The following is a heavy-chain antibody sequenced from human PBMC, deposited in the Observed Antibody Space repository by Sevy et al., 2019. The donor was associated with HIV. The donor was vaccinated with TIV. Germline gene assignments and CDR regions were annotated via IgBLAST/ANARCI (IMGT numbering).Heavy chain of an antibody. CDR3: ARDRGAVVVVPAAMI. CDR1: GFTFSSYA. D-gene: IGHD2-2*01. V-gene: IGHV3-30*04. CDR2: ISHDGSDK. J-gene: IGHJ4*02. Sequence: GGSLRLSCAASGFTFSSYAMHWVRQAPGKGLEWVTVISHDGSDKYYADSVKGRFTISRDNSKNTLYLQMNSLRTEDTAVYYCARDRGAVVVVPAAMIWGQGTLVTVSS.